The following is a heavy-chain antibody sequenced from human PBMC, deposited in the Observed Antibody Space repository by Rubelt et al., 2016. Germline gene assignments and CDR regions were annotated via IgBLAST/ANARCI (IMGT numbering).Heavy chain of an antibody. D-gene: IGHD6-13*01. CDR2: ISFDGSNK. V-gene: IGHV3-30*04. J-gene: IGHJ4*02. Sequence: RSLRLSCAASGFTFSDYAMHWVRQAPGKGLEWVAVISFDGSNKYYADSVKGRFTISRDNSKNTLYLQMNSLRAEDTAVYYCARDSSSWYFDYWGQGTLVTVSS. CDR3: ARDSSSWYFDY. CDR1: GFTFSDYA.